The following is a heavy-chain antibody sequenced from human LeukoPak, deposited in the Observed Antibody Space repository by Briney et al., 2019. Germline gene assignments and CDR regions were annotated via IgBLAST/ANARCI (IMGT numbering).Heavy chain of an antibody. V-gene: IGHV1-69*13. CDR1: GYTFTSYG. Sequence: GASVKVSCKASGYTFTSYGISWVRQAPGQGLEWMGGVIPIFGTTKYAQEFQGRVTITADGSTSTAYMELSSLRSEDTAVYYCARRYCSSTSCYGADAFDLWGQGTMVTVSS. CDR2: VIPIFGTT. J-gene: IGHJ3*01. CDR3: ARRYCSSTSCYGADAFDL. D-gene: IGHD2-2*01.